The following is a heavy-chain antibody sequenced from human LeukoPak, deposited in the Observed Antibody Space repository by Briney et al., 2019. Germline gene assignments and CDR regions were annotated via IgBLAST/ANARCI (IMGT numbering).Heavy chain of an antibody. CDR2: IYSGGAT. Sequence: GGSLRLSCAASGFTVSNNYMRWVRQAPGKGLEWVSLIYSGGATFYADAVKGRFTISREGSKNTLYLQMNSLRAEDTAVYYCARDPPAVAANTYGWGQGTLVTVSS. D-gene: IGHD6-6*01. CDR1: GFTVSNNY. CDR3: ARDPPAVAANTYG. J-gene: IGHJ4*02. V-gene: IGHV3-66*01.